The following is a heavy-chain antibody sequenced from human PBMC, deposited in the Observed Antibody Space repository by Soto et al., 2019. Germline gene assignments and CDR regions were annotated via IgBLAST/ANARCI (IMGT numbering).Heavy chain of an antibody. V-gene: IGHV3-13*01. D-gene: IGHD4-17*01. CDR3: ATEMADSVTPAWALDL. CDR1: GFSFSTSG. Sequence: EVQLVESGGGLVQPGGSLRLSCAASGFSFSTSGMHWVRQAAGKGLDWVSAIGTGGDTYYADSVKGRLTISRENAKDSLSLQTNSLPDGDTAVYYCATEMADSVTPAWALDLCGRGTLVTLSS. CDR2: IGTGGDT. J-gene: IGHJ2*01.